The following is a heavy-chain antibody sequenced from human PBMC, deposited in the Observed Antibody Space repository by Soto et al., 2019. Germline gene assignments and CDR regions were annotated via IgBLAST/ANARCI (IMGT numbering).Heavy chain of an antibody. CDR3: ARDLAVAGLTYYFDY. CDR2: IKQDGSEK. J-gene: IGHJ4*02. Sequence: LRLSCAASGFTFSSYWMSWVRQAPGKGLEWVANIKQDGSEKYYVDSVKGRFTISRDNAKNSLYLQMNSLRAEDTAVYYCARDLAVAGLTYYFDYWGQGTLVTVSS. D-gene: IGHD6-19*01. CDR1: GFTFSSYW. V-gene: IGHV3-7*01.